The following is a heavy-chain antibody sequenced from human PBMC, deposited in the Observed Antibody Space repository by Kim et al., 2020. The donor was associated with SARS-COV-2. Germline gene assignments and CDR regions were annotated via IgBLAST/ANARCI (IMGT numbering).Heavy chain of an antibody. V-gene: IGHV3-9*01. CDR2: ISWNSGSI. CDR1: GFTFDDYA. CDR3: AADYGRITMIVVPGEVDNY. J-gene: IGHJ4*02. D-gene: IGHD3-22*01. Sequence: GGSLRLSCAASGFTFDDYAMHWVRQAPGKGLEWVSGISWNSGSIGYADSVKGRFTISRDNAKNSLYLQMNSLRAEDTALYYCAADYGRITMIVVPGEVDNYWGQGTLVTVSS.